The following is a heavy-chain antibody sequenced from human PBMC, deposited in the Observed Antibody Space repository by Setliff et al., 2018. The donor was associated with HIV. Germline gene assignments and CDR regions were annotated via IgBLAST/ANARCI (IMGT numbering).Heavy chain of an antibody. CDR3: ARDVRPLSDSSGYFFD. CDR2: IYHSGST. CDR1: GYSISSAYY. D-gene: IGHD3-22*01. V-gene: IGHV4-38-2*02. J-gene: IGHJ4*02. Sequence: LSLTCTVSGYSISSAYYWGWIRQPPGKGLGWIGSIYHSGSTYYNPSLKSRVTISVDTSKKQFSLKLSSVTAADTAVYYCARDVRPLSDSSGYFFDWGQGTLVTVSS.